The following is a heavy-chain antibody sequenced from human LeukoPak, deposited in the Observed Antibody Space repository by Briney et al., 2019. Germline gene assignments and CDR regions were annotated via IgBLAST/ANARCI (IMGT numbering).Heavy chain of an antibody. CDR3: AGCPVAGGNQGAFDI. Sequence: PGGSLRLSCAASGFTFSSYWMSWVRQAPGKGLEWVANIKQDGSEKYYVDSVKGRFTISRDNAKNSLYLQMNSLRAEDTAVYYCAGCPVAGGNQGAFDIWGQGTMVTVSS. D-gene: IGHD6-19*01. CDR1: GFTFSSYW. CDR2: IKQDGSEK. J-gene: IGHJ3*02. V-gene: IGHV3-7*03.